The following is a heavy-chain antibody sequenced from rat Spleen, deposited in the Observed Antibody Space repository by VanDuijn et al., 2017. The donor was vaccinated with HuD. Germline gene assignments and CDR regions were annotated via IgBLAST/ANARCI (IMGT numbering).Heavy chain of an antibody. CDR1: GFTFSNFD. J-gene: IGHJ3*01. V-gene: IGHV5-25*01. Sequence: EVQLVESGGGLVQPGRSLKLSCVASGFTFSNFDMAWVRQAPTKGLEWVASISPSGVTYYRDSVKGRFTISRDNAKSTLYLQMDSLRSEDTATYYCARPTEGIAWFAYWGQGTLVTVSS. D-gene: IGHD1-11*01. CDR3: ARPTEGIAWFAY. CDR2: ISPSGVT.